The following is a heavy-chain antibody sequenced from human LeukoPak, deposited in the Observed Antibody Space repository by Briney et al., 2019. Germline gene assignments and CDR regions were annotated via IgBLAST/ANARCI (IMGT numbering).Heavy chain of an antibody. J-gene: IGHJ6*02. CDR3: ARDLQVVPAATSNYYGMDV. CDR2: ISSSGSVK. CDR1: GFTFSSYE. Sequence: GGSLRLSCAASGFTFSSYEMNWVREAPGKGLEWVSYISSSGSVKYYADFVKGRFTISRDNAKNTLYLQMNSLRAEDTAVYYCARDLQVVPAATSNYYGMDVWGQGTTVTVSS. V-gene: IGHV3-48*03. D-gene: IGHD2-2*01.